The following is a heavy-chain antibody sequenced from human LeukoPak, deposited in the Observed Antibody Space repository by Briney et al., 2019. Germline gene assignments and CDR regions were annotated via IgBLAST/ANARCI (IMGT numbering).Heavy chain of an antibody. Sequence: KTSETLSLTCKVSGYSIGRDYYWAWLRQPPGKGLEWIGSIFHTGRTVYNPSYESRLTISMDTSKNEFFLRLNSVTAADTAVYFCARDGGYPTTDEGFDPWGLGTLVTVSS. D-gene: IGHD5-12*01. CDR3: ARDGGYPTTDEGFDP. CDR2: IFHTGRT. J-gene: IGHJ5*02. CDR1: GYSIGRDYY. V-gene: IGHV4-38-2*02.